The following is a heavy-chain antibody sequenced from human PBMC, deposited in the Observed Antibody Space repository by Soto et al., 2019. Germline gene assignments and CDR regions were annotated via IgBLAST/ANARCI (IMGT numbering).Heavy chain of an antibody. CDR1: GGTFSRYA. V-gene: IGHV1-69*01. CDR3: ARAIVGPTTTGWLDP. J-gene: IGHJ5*02. Sequence: QVQLVQSGAEVKKPGSSVKVSCKASGGTFSRYAISWVRQSPGQGLEWMGGIIPLFGTANYAQRFQGRVTITADESTSTAYMELCSLRFEDTAVYYCARAIVGPTTTGWLDPWGQGTLVTVSS. D-gene: IGHD1-26*01. CDR2: IIPLFGTA.